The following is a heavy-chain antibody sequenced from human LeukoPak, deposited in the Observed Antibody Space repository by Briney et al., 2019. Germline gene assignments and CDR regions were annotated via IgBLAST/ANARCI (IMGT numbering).Heavy chain of an antibody. Sequence: GGSLRLSCAASRFTFSSYWMHWVRQAPGKGLVWVSRINSDGSSTTYADSVKGRFTISRDNAKNTLYLQMNSLRAEDTAVYYCARAIGSKNAFDIWGQGTMVTVSS. CDR1: RFTFSSYW. CDR2: INSDGSST. CDR3: ARAIGSKNAFDI. V-gene: IGHV3-74*01. J-gene: IGHJ3*02. D-gene: IGHD1-26*01.